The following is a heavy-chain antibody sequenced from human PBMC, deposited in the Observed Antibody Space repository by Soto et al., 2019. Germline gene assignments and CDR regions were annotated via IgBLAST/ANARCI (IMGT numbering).Heavy chain of an antibody. Sequence: PSETLSLTCTVSGGSISSSSYYWGWIRQPPGKGLEWIGSIYYSGSTYYNPSLKSRVTISVDTSKNQFSLKLSSVTAADTAVYYCARNAHLDYWGQGALVTVSS. J-gene: IGHJ4*02. CDR1: GGSISSSSYY. CDR3: ARNAHLDY. CDR2: IYYSGST. V-gene: IGHV4-39*01.